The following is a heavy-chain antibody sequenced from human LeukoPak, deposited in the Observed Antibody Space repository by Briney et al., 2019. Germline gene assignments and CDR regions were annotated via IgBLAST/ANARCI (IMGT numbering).Heavy chain of an antibody. D-gene: IGHD3-22*01. Sequence: ASVKVSCKVSGYSLTELSMHWVRQAPGQGLEWMGWIDPNSGGTNYAQKFQGRVTMTRDTSISTAYMELSRLRSDDTAVYYCARNSSGYVSWFDPWGQGTLVTVSS. CDR1: GYSLTELS. V-gene: IGHV1-2*02. CDR3: ARNSSGYVSWFDP. CDR2: IDPNSGGT. J-gene: IGHJ5*02.